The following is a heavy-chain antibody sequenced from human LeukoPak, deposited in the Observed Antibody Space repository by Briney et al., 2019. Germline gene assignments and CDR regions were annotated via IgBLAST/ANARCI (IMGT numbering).Heavy chain of an antibody. Sequence: GGSLRLSCAASGFTFSGSAMHWVRQASGKGLEWVGRIRSKANSYATAYAASVKGRFTISGDDSKNTAYLQMNSLKTEDTAVYYCTRLAGTTSKHPPEHWGQGTLVTVSS. J-gene: IGHJ4*02. D-gene: IGHD1-1*01. CDR2: IRSKANSYAT. V-gene: IGHV3-73*01. CDR1: GFTFSGSA. CDR3: TRLAGTTSKHPPEH.